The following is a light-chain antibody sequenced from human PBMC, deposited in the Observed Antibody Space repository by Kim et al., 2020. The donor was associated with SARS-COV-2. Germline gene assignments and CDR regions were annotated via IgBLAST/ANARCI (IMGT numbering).Light chain of an antibody. CDR1: SSNLGSNT. J-gene: IGLJ2*01. CDR3: AAWDDSLNGRGV. CDR2: SNN. Sequence: QRVTISCSGSSSNLGSNTVNWYQQLPGTAPKLLIYSNNQRPSGVPDRFSGSKSGTSASLAISGLQSEDEADYYCAAWDDSLNGRGVFGGGTQLTVL. V-gene: IGLV1-44*01.